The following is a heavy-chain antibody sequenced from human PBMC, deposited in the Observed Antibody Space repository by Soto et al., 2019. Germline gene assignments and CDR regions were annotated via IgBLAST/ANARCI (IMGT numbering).Heavy chain of an antibody. V-gene: IGHV4-34*01. J-gene: IGHJ5*02. CDR1: GGSFSGYY. D-gene: IGHD3-10*01. CDR2: INHSGST. CDR3: ARARRRTMVRGVSNWFDP. Sequence: SETLSLTCAVYGGSFSGYYWSWIRQPPGKGLEWIGEINHSGSTNDNPSLKSRVTISVDTSKNQFSLKLSSVTAADTAVYYCARARRRTMVRGVSNWFDPWGQGTLVTVSS.